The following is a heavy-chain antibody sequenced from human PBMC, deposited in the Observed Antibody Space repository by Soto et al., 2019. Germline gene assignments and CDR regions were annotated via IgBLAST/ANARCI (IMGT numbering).Heavy chain of an antibody. Sequence: QVQLQESGPGLVKPSQTLSLTCTVSGGSISSGGYYWSWIRQHPGKGLEWIGYIYYSGSTYYNPSLKSRVTTSVGTSKNQFSLKLSSVTAADTAVCYCARGPGTVAKIDYWGKGTLVTVSS. CDR1: GGSISSGGYY. CDR2: IYYSGST. V-gene: IGHV4-31*03. J-gene: IGHJ4*02. D-gene: IGHD2-8*02. CDR3: ARGPGTVAKIDY.